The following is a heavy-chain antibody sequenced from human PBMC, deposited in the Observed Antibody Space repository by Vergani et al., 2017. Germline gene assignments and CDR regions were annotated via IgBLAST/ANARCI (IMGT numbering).Heavy chain of an antibody. V-gene: IGHV1-2*02. Sequence: QVQLVQSGAEVKKPGASVKVSCKASGYTFTGYYMHWVRQAPGQGLEWMGWINPNSGGTNYAQKFQGRVTMTRDTSISTAYMELSSLRSEDTAVYYCARVGCSSTSCYMTPDYWGQGTLVTVSS. CDR2: INPNSGGT. D-gene: IGHD2-2*02. J-gene: IGHJ4*02. CDR1: GYTFTGYY. CDR3: ARVGCSSTSCYMTPDY.